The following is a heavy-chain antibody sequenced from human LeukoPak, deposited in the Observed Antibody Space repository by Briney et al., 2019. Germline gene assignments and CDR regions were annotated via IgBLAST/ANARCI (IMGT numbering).Heavy chain of an antibody. CDR1: GYTFTSYX. Sequence: GYTFTSYXXXXXRQAXGQGXXWMGWMNPNSGNTGYAQKFQGRVTMTRNTSISTAYMELSSLRSEDTAVYYCARATKGVLDYWGQGTLVTVSS. D-gene: IGHD3-10*01. CDR3: ARATKGVLDY. V-gene: IGHV1-8*01. CDR2: MNPNSGNT. J-gene: IGHJ4*02.